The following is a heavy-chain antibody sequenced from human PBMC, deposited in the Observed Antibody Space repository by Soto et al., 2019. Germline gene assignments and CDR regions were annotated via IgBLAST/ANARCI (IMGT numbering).Heavy chain of an antibody. V-gene: IGHV4-34*01. CDR1: GGSFSGYY. Sequence: QVQLQQWGAGLLKPSETLSLTCAVYGGSFSGYYWNWIRQPPGKGLEWIGEINHSGSTNCNPSLKGRVTIAGDTSKNQFSLKLSSVTAADTAVYYCARGWGRIFDYWGQGTLVTVSS. CDR3: ARGWGRIFDY. D-gene: IGHD7-27*01. CDR2: INHSGST. J-gene: IGHJ4*02.